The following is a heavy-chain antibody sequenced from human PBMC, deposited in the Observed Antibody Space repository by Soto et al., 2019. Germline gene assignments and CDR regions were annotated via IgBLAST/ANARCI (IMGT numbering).Heavy chain of an antibody. V-gene: IGHV4-59*01. CDR1: GGSISSYY. D-gene: IGHD6-19*01. J-gene: IGHJ4*02. CDR2: IYYSGST. Sequence: PSETLSLTCTVSGGSISSYYWSWIRQPPGKGLEWIGYIYYSGSTNYNPSLKSRVTISVDTSKNQFSLKLSSVTAADTAVYYCARYSSGWEPDYFDYWGQGTPVTVSS. CDR3: ARYSSGWEPDYFDY.